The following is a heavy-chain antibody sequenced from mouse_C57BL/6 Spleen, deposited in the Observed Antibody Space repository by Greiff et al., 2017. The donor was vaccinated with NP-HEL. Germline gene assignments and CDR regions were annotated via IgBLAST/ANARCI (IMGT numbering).Heavy chain of an antibody. CDR2: IDPETGGT. CDR3: TRSKTVVADFDY. D-gene: IGHD1-1*01. V-gene: IGHV1-15*01. Sequence: QVQLQQSGAELVRPGASVTLSCKASGYTFTDYEMHWVKQTPVHGLEWIGAIDPETGGTAYNQKFKGKAILTADKSSSTAYMELRSLTSEDSAVYYCTRSKTVVADFDYWGQGTTLTVSS. CDR1: GYTFTDYE. J-gene: IGHJ2*01.